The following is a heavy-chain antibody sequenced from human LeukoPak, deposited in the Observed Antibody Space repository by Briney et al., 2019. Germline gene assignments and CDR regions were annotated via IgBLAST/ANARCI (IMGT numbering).Heavy chain of an antibody. J-gene: IGHJ4*01. CDR1: GFTLNTND. V-gene: IGHV3-66*02. CDR3: VRQGGGDNCR. Sequence: GGSLRLSCAASGFTLNTNDMNWVRQAPGKGLEWVSIMYPWGSAFYTDSVMGRLTVTRDESKNMMFLQMNTLRPDDTAMYYCVRQGGGDNCRWGQGALVTVSS. CDR2: MYPWGSA. D-gene: IGHD4-23*01.